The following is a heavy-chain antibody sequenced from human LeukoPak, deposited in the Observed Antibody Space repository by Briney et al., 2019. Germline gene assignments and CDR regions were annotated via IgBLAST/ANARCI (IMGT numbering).Heavy chain of an antibody. J-gene: IGHJ5*02. Sequence: SETLSLTCTVSGGSISSGGYYWSWIRQPAGKGLEWIGRIYTSGSTNYNPSLKSRVTMSVDTSKNQFSLKLSSVTAADTAVYYCARDKGFGWFDPWGQGTLVTVSS. CDR3: ARDKGFGWFDP. V-gene: IGHV4-61*02. D-gene: IGHD3-10*01. CDR2: IYTSGST. CDR1: GGSISSGGYY.